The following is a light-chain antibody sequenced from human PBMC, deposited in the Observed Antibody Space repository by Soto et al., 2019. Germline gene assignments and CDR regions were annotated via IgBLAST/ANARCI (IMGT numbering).Light chain of an antibody. V-gene: IGLV1-40*01. CDR2: GNS. J-gene: IGLJ1*01. CDR1: SSNIGAGYD. Sequence: QSVLTQPPSVSGAPGQRVTISCTGSSSNIGAGYDVHWYQQLPGTAPKLLIYGNSNRPSGVPDRFSGSKSGTSASLAITGLQAEDEADYYCQSYDSSLSGPYVFGTGTKLNRP. CDR3: QSYDSSLSGPYV.